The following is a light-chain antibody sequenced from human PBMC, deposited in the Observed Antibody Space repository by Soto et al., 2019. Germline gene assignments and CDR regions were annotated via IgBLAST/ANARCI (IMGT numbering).Light chain of an antibody. CDR2: AAS. CDR1: QSIDSY. Sequence: DIQMTQSPSSLSASVGDRVTITCRASQSIDSYLNWYQQKPGKAPKLLIYAASSLQSGVPSRFSGSGSGADFTLTISSLQPEDSAAYYCQQSYNTLTFGQGTKVEIK. CDR3: QQSYNTLT. J-gene: IGKJ1*01. V-gene: IGKV1-39*01.